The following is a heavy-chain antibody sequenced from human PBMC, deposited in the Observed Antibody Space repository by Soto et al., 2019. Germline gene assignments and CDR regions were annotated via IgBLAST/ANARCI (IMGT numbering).Heavy chain of an antibody. J-gene: IGHJ6*03. V-gene: IGHV7-4-1*01. D-gene: IGHD3-9*01. CDR3: ARGGYDILTGWVGYYYYYYMDG. CDR1: GYTFTSYA. Sequence: ASVKVSCKASGYTFTSYAMNWVRQAPGQGLEWMGWINTNTGNPTYAQGFTGRFVFSLDTSVSTAYLQICSLKAEDTAVYYCARGGYDILTGWVGYYYYYYMDGWGKGTTVTVSS. CDR2: INTNTGNP.